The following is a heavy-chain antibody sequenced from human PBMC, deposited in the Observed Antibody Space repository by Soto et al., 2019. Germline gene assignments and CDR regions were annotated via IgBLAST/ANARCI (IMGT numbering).Heavy chain of an antibody. CDR1: GFTFSSYA. D-gene: IGHD4-4*01. V-gene: IGHV3-23*01. CDR2: ISGSGGST. CDR3: AKGTAVTTQEHFDY. J-gene: IGHJ4*02. Sequence: GGSLRLSCAASGFTFSSYAMSWVRQAPGKGLEWVSAISGSGGSTYYADSVKGRFTISRDNSKNKLYLQMNSLRAEDTAVYYCAKGTAVTTQEHFDYWGQGTLVTVSS.